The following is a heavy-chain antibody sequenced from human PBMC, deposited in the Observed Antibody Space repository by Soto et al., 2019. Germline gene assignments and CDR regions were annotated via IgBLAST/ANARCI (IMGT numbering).Heavy chain of an antibody. D-gene: IGHD2-2*03. V-gene: IGHV2-5*01. CDR2: VYYTDDI. CDR3: EHGRSVGSTYYFEY. CDR1: GFSLSTGAVG. J-gene: IGHJ4*02. Sequence: QITLKESGPTLVKPTQTLTLTCTFSGFSLSTGAVGVGWIREPPGEALEWLALVYYTDDIRYSPSLKDRLTITKDTSKNRVVLTLTNMDLVDTATYFCEHGRSVGSTYYFEYWGQGTLVTVSS.